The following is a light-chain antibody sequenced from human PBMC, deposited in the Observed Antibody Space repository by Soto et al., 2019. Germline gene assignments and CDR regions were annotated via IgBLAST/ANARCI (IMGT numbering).Light chain of an antibody. J-gene: IGLJ1*01. CDR2: EVS. V-gene: IGLV2-23*02. CDR1: SSDVGSYNL. Sequence: QSVLTQSASVSGYPGQSITISCTGTSSDVGSYNLVSWYQQHPGKAPKLMIYEVSKRPSGVSNRFSGSKSGNTASLTISGLQAEDEADYYCCSYAGSSTCVFGTGTKLTVL. CDR3: CSYAGSSTCV.